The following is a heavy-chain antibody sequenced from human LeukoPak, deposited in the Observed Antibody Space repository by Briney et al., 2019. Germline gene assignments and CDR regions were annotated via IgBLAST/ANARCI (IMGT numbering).Heavy chain of an antibody. CDR3: ARLSANSSAYFFDY. CDR2: ISRSGTII. J-gene: IGHJ4*02. CDR1: GFTVSSNY. Sequence: PGGSLRLSCAASGFTVSSNYMSWVRQAPGKGLEWVSYISRSGTIISYADSVRGRLTISRDNAKNSLYLQMNSLRAEDTAVYYCARLSANSSAYFFDYWGQGTLVTVSS. D-gene: IGHD3-22*01. V-gene: IGHV3-11*04.